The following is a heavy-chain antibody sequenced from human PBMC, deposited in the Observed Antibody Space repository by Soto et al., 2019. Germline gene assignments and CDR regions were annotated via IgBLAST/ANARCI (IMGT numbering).Heavy chain of an antibody. CDR2: INSDGSST. J-gene: IGHJ4*02. CDR3: VRTSLVVAAATREDY. CDR1: EFPCSSYW. V-gene: IGHV3-74*01. Sequence: VRSLRHSCAASEFPCSSYWTHWVRQAPGKGLVWVSRINSDGSSTSYADSVKGRFTISRDNAKNTLYLQMNSLRAEDTAVYYCVRTSLVVAAATREDYWGQGTLVTVSS. D-gene: IGHD2-15*01.